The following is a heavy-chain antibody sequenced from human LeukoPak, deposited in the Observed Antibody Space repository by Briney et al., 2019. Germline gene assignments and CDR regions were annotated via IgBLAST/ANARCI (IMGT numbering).Heavy chain of an antibody. V-gene: IGHV1-2*02. CDR3: ARFGGYSGYDTPSFDY. Sequence: ASVKASCKASGYTFIGYYMHWVRQAPGQGLEWMGWINPNSGGTNYAQKFQGRVTVTRDTSITTTYMELSGLRSDDTAVYFCARFGGYSGYDTPSFDYWGQGTLVTVSS. J-gene: IGHJ4*02. CDR2: INPNSGGT. D-gene: IGHD5-12*01. CDR1: GYTFIGYY.